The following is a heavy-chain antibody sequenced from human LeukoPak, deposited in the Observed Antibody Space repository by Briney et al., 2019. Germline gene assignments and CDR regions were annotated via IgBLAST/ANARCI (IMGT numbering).Heavy chain of an antibody. CDR3: ARESIAAAGSRALFDY. CDR2: ISSSSSYI. Sequence: GGSLRLSCAASGFTFSSYSMNWVRQAPGKGLEWVSSISSSSSYIYYADSVKGRFTISRDNAKNSLCLQMNSLRAEDTAVYYCARESIAAAGSRALFDYWGQGTLVTVSS. J-gene: IGHJ4*02. CDR1: GFTFSSYS. V-gene: IGHV3-21*01. D-gene: IGHD6-13*01.